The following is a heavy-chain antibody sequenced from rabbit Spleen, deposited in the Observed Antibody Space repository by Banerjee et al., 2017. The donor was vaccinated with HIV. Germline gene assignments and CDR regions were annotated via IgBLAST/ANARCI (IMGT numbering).Heavy chain of an antibody. CDR2: IYPVFGIT. CDR1: GIDLMSIA. D-gene: IGHD1-1*01. V-gene: IGHV1S47*01. CDR3: TRDDGSGHYIDGYFNL. J-gene: IGHJ4*01. Sequence: QEQLVESGGGLVQPGGSLTLSCKASGIDLMSIAMSWVRQAPGKGLEWIGDIYPVFGITNYANWVKGRFTISSDNAQNTVDLQMNSLTPADTATYFCTRDDGSGHYIDGYFNLWGPGTLVTVS.